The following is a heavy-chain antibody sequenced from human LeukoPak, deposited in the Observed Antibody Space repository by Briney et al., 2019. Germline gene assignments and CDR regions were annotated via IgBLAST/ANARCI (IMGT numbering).Heavy chain of an antibody. CDR3: SRSLDY. Sequence: GGSLRLSRVASGFPFSGYWMDWVRQAPGKGMEWVANINQDGTNQYYPASVKGRFSISRDNAKNSLYLQMNSLRAEDTAIYFCSRSLDYLGQGALVTVS. J-gene: IGHJ4*02. V-gene: IGHV3-7*01. CDR1: GFPFSGYW. CDR2: INQDGTNQ.